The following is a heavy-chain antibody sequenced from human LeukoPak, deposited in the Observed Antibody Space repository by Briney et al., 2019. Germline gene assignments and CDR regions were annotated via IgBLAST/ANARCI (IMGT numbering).Heavy chain of an antibody. CDR2: INTDGTGT. D-gene: IGHD6-13*01. V-gene: IGHV3-74*01. Sequence: GGSLRLSCAASGFTFSNFWMHWVRQAPGKGLVWVSHINTDGTGTTYGDSAKGRFSVSRDNAENTLFLQMNSLRVEDTAVYYCARGTAETAGIDYWGQGTPVTVSA. CDR1: GFTFSNFW. J-gene: IGHJ4*02. CDR3: ARGTAETAGIDY.